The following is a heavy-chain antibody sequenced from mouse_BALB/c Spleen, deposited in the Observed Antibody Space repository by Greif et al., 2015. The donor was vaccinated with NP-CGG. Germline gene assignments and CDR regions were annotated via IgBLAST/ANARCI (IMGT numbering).Heavy chain of an antibody. D-gene: IGHD1-1*01. CDR1: GYTFTSYW. Sequence: QVQLKESGAELAKPGASVKMSCKASGYTFTSYWMHWVKQRPGQGLEWIGYINPSTGYTEYNQKFKDKATLTADKSSSTAYMQLSSLTSEDSAVYYCASHYGSSAYWGQGTPVTVSA. J-gene: IGHJ3*01. V-gene: IGHV1-7*01. CDR3: ASHYGSSAY. CDR2: INPSTGYT.